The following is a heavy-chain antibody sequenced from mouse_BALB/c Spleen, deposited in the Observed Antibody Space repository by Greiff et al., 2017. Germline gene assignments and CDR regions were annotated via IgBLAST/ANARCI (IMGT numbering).Heavy chain of an antibody. Sequence: EVLLVESGGGLVKPGGSLKLSCAASGFTFSSYAMSWVRQTPEKRLEWVASISSGGSTYYPDSVKGRFTIARDNARNILYLQMSSLRSEDTAMYYCARDGDGSPDYWGQGTTLTVSS. V-gene: IGHV5-6-5*01. CDR1: GFTFSSYA. CDR2: ISSGGST. D-gene: IGHD2-3*01. CDR3: ARDGDGSPDY. J-gene: IGHJ2*01.